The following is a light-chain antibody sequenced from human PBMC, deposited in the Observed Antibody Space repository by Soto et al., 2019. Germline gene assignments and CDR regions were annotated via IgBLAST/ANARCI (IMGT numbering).Light chain of an antibody. J-gene: IGKJ1*01. CDR3: QHYNSYSEA. CDR2: KAS. Sequence: DIQMTQSPSTLSGSVGDRVTITCRASQTISSWLAWYQQKPGKAPKLLIYKASTLKSGIPSRLSGSGSGTEFTLTISRLQPDDFATYYCQHYNSYSEAVGRGTKVELK. CDR1: QTISSW. V-gene: IGKV1-5*03.